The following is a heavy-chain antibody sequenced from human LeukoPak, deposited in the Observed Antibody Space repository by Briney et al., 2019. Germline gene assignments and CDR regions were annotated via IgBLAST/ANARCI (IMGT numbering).Heavy chain of an antibody. CDR1: GYSISSGYY. CDR2: IHHSGST. Sequence: QPSETLSLTCSVSGYSISSGYYWGWIRQPPGKGLEWIGTIHHSGSTYYNPSLKTPVSISVDKSKNHLSLKLSSVTAADTAVYYCARGFCSGGSCGFDYWGQGNLVTVSS. D-gene: IGHD2-15*01. CDR3: ARGFCSGGSCGFDY. J-gene: IGHJ4*02. V-gene: IGHV4-38-2*02.